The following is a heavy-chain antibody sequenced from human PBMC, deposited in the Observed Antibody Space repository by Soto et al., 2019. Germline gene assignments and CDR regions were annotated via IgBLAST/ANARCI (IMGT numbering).Heavy chain of an antibody. CDR3: ARDHHYYDSSGYGKYYGMDV. CDR1: GGTFSSYA. V-gene: IGHV1-69*06. J-gene: IGHJ6*02. CDR2: IIPIFGTA. Sequence: GASVKVSCKASGGTFSSYAISWVRQAPGQGLEWMGGIIPIFGTANYAQKFQGRVTITADKSTSTAYMELSSLRSEDTAVYYCARDHHYYDSSGYGKYYGMDVWGQGTTVTVSS. D-gene: IGHD3-22*01.